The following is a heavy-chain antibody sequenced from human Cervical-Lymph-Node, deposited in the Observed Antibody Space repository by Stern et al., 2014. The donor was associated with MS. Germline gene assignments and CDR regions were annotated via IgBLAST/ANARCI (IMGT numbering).Heavy chain of an antibody. D-gene: IGHD6-19*01. Sequence: QVQLVQSGGGVVQPGRSLRLSCAASGFTFSSYAMHWVRQAPGKGLEWVAVISYDGSNKYYADSVKGRFTISRDNSKNTLYLQMNSLRAEDTAVYYCARAESSGWNWYFDLWGRGTLVTVSS. CDR3: ARAESSGWNWYFDL. CDR2: ISYDGSNK. CDR1: GFTFSSYA. J-gene: IGHJ2*01. V-gene: IGHV3-30-3*01.